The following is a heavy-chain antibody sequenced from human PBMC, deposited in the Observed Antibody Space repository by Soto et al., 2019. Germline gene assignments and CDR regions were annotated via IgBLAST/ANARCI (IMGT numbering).Heavy chain of an antibody. CDR2: IYYSGST. J-gene: IGHJ4*02. V-gene: IGHV4-59*01. D-gene: IGHD3-10*01. Sequence: SETLSLTCTVSGGSISSYYWSWIRQPPGKGLEWIGYIYYSGSTNYNPSLKSRVTISVDTSKNQFSLKLSSVTAADTAVYYCASSEYYYGSGSYYFGWGQGTLVTVS. CDR1: GGSISSYY. CDR3: ASSEYYYGSGSYYFG.